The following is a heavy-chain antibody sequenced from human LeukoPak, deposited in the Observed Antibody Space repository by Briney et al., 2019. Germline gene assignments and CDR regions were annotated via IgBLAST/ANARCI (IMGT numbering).Heavy chain of an antibody. Sequence: GGSLRLSCAASGFTFSSYGMHGVRQPPAKGLEWVAFIRYDGSNKYYADSVKGRFTISRDNSKNTLYLQMNSLRAEDTAVYYCAKDLIATAMADDAFDIWGQGTMVTVSS. CDR1: GFTFSSYG. D-gene: IGHD5-18*01. J-gene: IGHJ3*02. V-gene: IGHV3-30*02. CDR3: AKDLIATAMADDAFDI. CDR2: IRYDGSNK.